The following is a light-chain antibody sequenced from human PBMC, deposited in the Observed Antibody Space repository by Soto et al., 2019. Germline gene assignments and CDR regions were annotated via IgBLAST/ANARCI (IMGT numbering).Light chain of an antibody. CDR3: QQHGQWPIT. J-gene: IGKJ5*01. CDR1: QSVNRN. Sequence: EIVMTQSPATLSVSPGEIATLSCSASQSVNRNYLAWYQQKPGQAPRLLIYGISKRATDIPDRFSGSGSGTESTLTISSLQPEDFATYYCQQHGQWPITFGQGTRLEIK. CDR2: GIS. V-gene: IGKV3D-15*01.